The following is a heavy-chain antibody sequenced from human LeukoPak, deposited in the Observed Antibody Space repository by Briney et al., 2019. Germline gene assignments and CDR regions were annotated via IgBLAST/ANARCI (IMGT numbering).Heavy chain of an antibody. CDR1: GGSISSYY. D-gene: IGHD2-2*02. J-gene: IGHJ6*03. V-gene: IGHV4-59*01. Sequence: SETLSLTCTVSGGSISSYYWSWIRQPPGKGLEWIGYIYYSGSTNYNPSLKSRVTISVDTSKNQFSLKLSSVTAADTAVYYCARDGSDIVVVPAAIRGGYYMDVWGKGTTVTVSS. CDR2: IYYSGST. CDR3: ARDGSDIVVVPAAIRGGYYMDV.